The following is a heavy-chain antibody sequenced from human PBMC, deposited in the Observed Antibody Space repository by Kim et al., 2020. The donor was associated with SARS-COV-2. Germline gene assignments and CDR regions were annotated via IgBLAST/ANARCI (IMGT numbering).Heavy chain of an antibody. D-gene: IGHD3-16*01. J-gene: IGHJ6*02. V-gene: IGHV3-49*03. CDR3: TRDWESFWGNYYYGMDV. CDR1: GFTFGDYA. Sequence: GGSLRLSCTASGFTFGDYAMSWFRQAPGKGLEWVGFIRSKAYGGTTEYAASVKGRFTISRDDSKSIAYLQMNSLKTEDTAVYYCTRDWESFWGNYYYGMDVWGQGTTVTVSS. CDR2: IRSKAYGGTT.